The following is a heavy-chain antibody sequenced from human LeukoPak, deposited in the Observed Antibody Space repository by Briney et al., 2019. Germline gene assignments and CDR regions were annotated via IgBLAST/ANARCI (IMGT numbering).Heavy chain of an antibody. CDR2: IIPILGIA. Sequence: ASVKVSCKASGGTFSSYAISWVRQAPGQGLEWMGRIIPILGIANYAQKFQGRVTITADKSTSTAYMELSSLRSEDTAVYYCASNVRGVIRIGYYYYGMDVWGQGTTVTVSS. CDR3: ASNVRGVIRIGYYYYGMDV. D-gene: IGHD3-10*02. J-gene: IGHJ6*02. V-gene: IGHV1-69*04. CDR1: GGTFSSYA.